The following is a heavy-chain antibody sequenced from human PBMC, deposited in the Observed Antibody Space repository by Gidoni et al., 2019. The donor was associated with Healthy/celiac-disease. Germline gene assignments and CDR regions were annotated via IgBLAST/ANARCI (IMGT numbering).Heavy chain of an antibody. D-gene: IGHD3-22*01. CDR3: ARDRGSSYYDSSGFDY. CDR2: IIPILGIA. J-gene: IGHJ4*02. Sequence: GQGIEWMGRIIPILGIANYAQKFQGRVTITAAKSTSTAYMEMSSLRSEDTAVYYCARDRGSSYYDSSGFDYWGQGTLVTVSS. V-gene: IGHV1-69*04.